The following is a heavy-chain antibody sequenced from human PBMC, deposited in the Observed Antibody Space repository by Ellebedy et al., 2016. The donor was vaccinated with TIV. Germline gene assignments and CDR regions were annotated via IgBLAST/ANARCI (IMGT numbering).Heavy chain of an antibody. CDR2: TYSGGVT. CDR3: ARGVRDIWGFYFDS. D-gene: IGHD3-16*01. J-gene: IGHJ4*02. CDR1: GITFNDYS. V-gene: IGHV3-66*01. Sequence: PGGSLRLSCAASGITFNDYSMHWVRQAPGKGLEWVSRTYSGGVTYYSDSVRGRFTVSTDKSKNTLELQMDRLTVEDAAVYYCARGVRDIWGFYFDSWGQGIRVTVSS.